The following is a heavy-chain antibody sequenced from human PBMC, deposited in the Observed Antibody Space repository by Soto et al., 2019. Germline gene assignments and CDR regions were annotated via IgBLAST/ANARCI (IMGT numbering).Heavy chain of an antibody. V-gene: IGHV2-5*02. D-gene: IGHD2-15*01. J-gene: IGHJ4*02. Sequence: QITLKESGPTLVKPTQTLTLTCTFSGFSLSTSGVGVGWIRQPPGKALEWLALIYWDDDKRYSPSLKSRLTTPKEPSKTRVVLTMTHMEPVDTATYYCAHRPSYCSGGSRYSGFDYWGQGTLVTVSS. CDR1: GFSLSTSGVG. CDR3: AHRPSYCSGGSRYSGFDY. CDR2: IYWDDDK.